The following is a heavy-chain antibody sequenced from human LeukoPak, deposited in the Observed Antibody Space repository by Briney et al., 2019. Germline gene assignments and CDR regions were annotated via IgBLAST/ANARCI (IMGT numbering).Heavy chain of an antibody. D-gene: IGHD6-13*01. CDR1: GFTFISYS. J-gene: IGHJ6*02. CDR3: ARGVAAAAFGDMDV. V-gene: IGHV3-21*01. CDR2: ISSSSSYI. Sequence: GGSLRLSCAASGFTFISYSMKWVRQAPGKGLEWVSSISSSSSYIYYADSVKGRFTISRDNAKNSLYLQMNSLRAEDTAVYYCARGVAAAAFGDMDVWGQGTTVTVSS.